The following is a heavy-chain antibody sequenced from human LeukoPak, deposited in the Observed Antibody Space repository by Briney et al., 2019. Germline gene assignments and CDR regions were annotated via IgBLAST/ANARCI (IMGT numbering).Heavy chain of an antibody. D-gene: IGHD3-10*01. CDR3: ARQRGEQGFFDY. CDR1: GYXFTNYW. Sequence: GESLKISCNGSGYXFTNYWIGWVRQMPGEGLEWMGIIYPGDSDTRYSPSFQGQVTISADKSFNTAYLQWSSLKASDTAMYYCARQRGEQGFFDYWGQGTLVTVSS. V-gene: IGHV5-51*01. CDR2: IYPGDSDT. J-gene: IGHJ4*02.